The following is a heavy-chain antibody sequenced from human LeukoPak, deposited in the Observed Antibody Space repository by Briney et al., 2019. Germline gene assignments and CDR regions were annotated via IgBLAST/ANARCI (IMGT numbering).Heavy chain of an antibody. CDR2: ISSSGTTI. Sequence: GGSLRLSCAASGFTFSSYEMNWVRQAPGKGLEWVSYISSSGTTIYYADSVNGRFTISRDDAKNALYLQMNSLRAEDTAVYYCAREAAGYSSGWPDYWGQGTLVTVSS. CDR3: AREAAGYSSGWPDY. J-gene: IGHJ4*02. CDR1: GFTFSSYE. D-gene: IGHD6-19*01. V-gene: IGHV3-48*03.